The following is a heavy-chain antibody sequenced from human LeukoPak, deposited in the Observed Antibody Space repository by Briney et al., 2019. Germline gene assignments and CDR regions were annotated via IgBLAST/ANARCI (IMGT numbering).Heavy chain of an antibody. Sequence: PGGSLRLSCAASGFTVSSNYMSWVRQAPGKGLEWVSVIYSGGSTYYADSVKGRFTISRDNAKNSLYLQMNSLRAEDTAVYYCARAETEWFGELLGFDYWGQGTLVTVSS. V-gene: IGHV3-53*01. J-gene: IGHJ4*02. CDR3: ARAETEWFGELLGFDY. CDR2: IYSGGST. D-gene: IGHD3-10*01. CDR1: GFTVSSNY.